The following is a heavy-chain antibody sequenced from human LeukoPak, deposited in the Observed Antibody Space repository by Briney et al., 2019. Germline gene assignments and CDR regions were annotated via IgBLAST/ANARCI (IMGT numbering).Heavy chain of an antibody. J-gene: IGHJ4*02. D-gene: IGHD3-22*01. CDR3: ARSSYDSSLRIDDF. CDR1: GYTFTDYY. V-gene: IGHV1-2*02. Sequence: ASVKVSCTASGYTFTDYYMHWVRLAPGPGLEWMGWINPYSGDTNYAQKFQGRVTMTRDTSISTAYMELSSLRSDDTAVYYCARSSYDSSLRIDDFWGQGTLVTVSS. CDR2: INPYSGDT.